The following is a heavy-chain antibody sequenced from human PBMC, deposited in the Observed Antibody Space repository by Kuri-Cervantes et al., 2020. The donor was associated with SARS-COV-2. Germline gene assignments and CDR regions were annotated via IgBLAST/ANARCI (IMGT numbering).Heavy chain of an antibody. J-gene: IGHJ4*02. CDR3: AKRMPKYSYVQGHLDY. CDR1: GFTFSGHW. CDR2: INPDGCYT. Sequence: GESLKISCAASGFTFSGHWIHWVRQAPGKGLVWVLRINPDGCYTNHADSVKGRFTLSRDNSKNMLFLQMNSLRAEDTAVYYCAKRMPKYSYVQGHLDYWGQGTLVTVSS. V-gene: IGHV3-74*01. D-gene: IGHD5-18*01.